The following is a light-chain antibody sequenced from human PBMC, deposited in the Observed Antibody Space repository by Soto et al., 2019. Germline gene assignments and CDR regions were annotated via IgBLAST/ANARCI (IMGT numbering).Light chain of an antibody. V-gene: IGKV3-11*01. CDR2: VAS. CDR3: QQRGTWPPLS. Sequence: EIVLTQSPATLSLSPGDRAILSCRTSQSVGSNLAWYQQKPGQAPGLHTYVASNRGSGVPARFSGIGSGTDFTLTVANLEPEDFAVYHCQQRGTWPPLSFGGGTKVDIK. CDR1: QSVGSN. J-gene: IGKJ4*01.